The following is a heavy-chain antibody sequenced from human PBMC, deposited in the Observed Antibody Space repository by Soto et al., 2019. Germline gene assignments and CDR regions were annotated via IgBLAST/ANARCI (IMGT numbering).Heavy chain of an antibody. J-gene: IGHJ6*03. CDR1: GYTFTSYG. D-gene: IGHD1-1*01. Sequence: VASVKVSCKASGYTFTSYGISWVRQAPGQGLEWMGWISAYNGNTNYAQKLQGRVTMTTDTSTSTAYMELRSLRSDDTAVYYCARTDWNYHYYYMDVWGKGTTVTVSS. CDR2: ISAYNGNT. V-gene: IGHV1-18*01. CDR3: ARTDWNYHYYYMDV.